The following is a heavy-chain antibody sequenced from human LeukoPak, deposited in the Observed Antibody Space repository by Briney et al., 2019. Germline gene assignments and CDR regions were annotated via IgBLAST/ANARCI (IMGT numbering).Heavy chain of an antibody. V-gene: IGHV4-4*02. J-gene: IGHJ6*03. CDR3: ARDRNKWTTVNYYYYMDV. D-gene: IGHD4-17*01. CDR2: IHHSGST. Sequence: PSETLSLTCVVSGGSISSSNWWSWGRQPPGKGLEWIGEIHHSGSTNYNPSLKSRVTISVDKSKNQFSLKLSSVTAADTAVYYCARDRNKWTTVNYYYYMDVWGKGTTVTVSS. CDR1: GGSISSSNW.